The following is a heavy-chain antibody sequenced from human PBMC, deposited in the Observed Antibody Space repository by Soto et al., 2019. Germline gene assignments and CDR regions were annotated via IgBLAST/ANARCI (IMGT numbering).Heavy chain of an antibody. CDR1: GGTFSSYA. CDR3: ARDPTPRAGDYYYYGMDV. J-gene: IGHJ6*02. D-gene: IGHD6-13*01. CDR2: IIPIFGTA. V-gene: IGHV1-69*12. Sequence: QVQLVQSGAEVKKPGSSVKVSCKASGGTFSSYAISWVRQAPGQGLEWMGGIIPIFGTANYAQKFQGRVTITADESTSPAYMELSSLRSEDTAVYYCARDPTPRAGDYYYYGMDVWGQGTTVTVSS.